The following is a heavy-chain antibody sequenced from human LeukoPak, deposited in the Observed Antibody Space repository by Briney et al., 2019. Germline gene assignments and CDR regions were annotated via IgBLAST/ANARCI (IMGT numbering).Heavy chain of an antibody. D-gene: IGHD1-26*01. CDR2: INHSGST. CDR3: AREAVVGATAVLGYYFDY. V-gene: IGHV4-34*01. CDR1: GGSFSSYY. Sequence: SETLSLTCAVYGGSFSSYYWSWIRQPPGKGLEWIGEINHSGSTNYNPSLKSRVTMSVDTSENQFSLKLSSVTAADTAVYYCAREAVVGATAVLGYYFDYWGQGTLVTVSS. J-gene: IGHJ4*02.